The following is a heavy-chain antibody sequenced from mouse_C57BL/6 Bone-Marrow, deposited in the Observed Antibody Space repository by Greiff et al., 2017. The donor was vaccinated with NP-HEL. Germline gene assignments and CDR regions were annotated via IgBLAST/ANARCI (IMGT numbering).Heavy chain of an antibody. CDR3: ARHLLRREFAY. D-gene: IGHD1-1*01. V-gene: IGHV5-6*02. J-gene: IGHJ3*01. Sequence: DVMLVESGGDLVKPGGSLKLSCAASGFTFSSYGMSWVRQTPDKRLEWVATISSGGSYTYYPDSVKGRFTISRDNAKNTLYLQMSSLKSEDTAMYYCARHLLRREFAYWGQGTLVTVSA. CDR1: GFTFSSYG. CDR2: ISSGGSYT.